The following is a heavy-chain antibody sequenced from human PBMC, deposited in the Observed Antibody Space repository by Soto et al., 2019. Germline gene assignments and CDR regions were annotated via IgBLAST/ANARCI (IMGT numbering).Heavy chain of an antibody. V-gene: IGHV3-23*01. CDR3: ARIYNNKLLRKLDY. Sequence: GGSLRLSCAASGFTFSSYAMSWVRQAPGKGLEWVSAISGSGGSTYYADSVKGRFTISRDNSKNTLYLQMNSLGAEDTAVYYCARIYNNKLLRKLDYWGQGTLVTVSS. D-gene: IGHD3-10*01. CDR1: GFTFSSYA. CDR2: ISGSGGST. J-gene: IGHJ4*02.